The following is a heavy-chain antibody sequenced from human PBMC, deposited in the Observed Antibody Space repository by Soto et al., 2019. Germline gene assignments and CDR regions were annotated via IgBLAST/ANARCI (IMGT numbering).Heavy chain of an antibody. CDR1: GGSISSSSYY. D-gene: IGHD5-12*01. V-gene: IGHV4-39*01. J-gene: IGHJ6*02. Sequence: PSETLSLTCTVSGGSISSSSYYWGWIRQPPGKGLEWIGSIYYSGSTYYNPSLKSRVTISVDTSKNQFSLKLSSVTAADTAVYYCARHDHNGGYDSYYYYGMDVWGQGTTVTVSS. CDR3: ARHDHNGGYDSYYYYGMDV. CDR2: IYYSGST.